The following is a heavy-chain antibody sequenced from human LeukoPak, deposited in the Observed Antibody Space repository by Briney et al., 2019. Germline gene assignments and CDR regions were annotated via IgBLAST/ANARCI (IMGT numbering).Heavy chain of an antibody. V-gene: IGHV1-69*05. CDR3: AKYPRVSMIPGGGWFDP. J-gene: IGHJ5*02. CDR1: GGTFSSYA. CDR2: IIPIFGTA. Sequence: GASVKVSCKASGGTFSSYAISWVRQAPGQGLEWMGRIIPIFGTANYAQKFQGRVTITTDESTSTAYMELSSLRSEDTAVYYCAKYPRVSMIPGGGWFDPWGQGTLVTVSS. D-gene: IGHD2-15*01.